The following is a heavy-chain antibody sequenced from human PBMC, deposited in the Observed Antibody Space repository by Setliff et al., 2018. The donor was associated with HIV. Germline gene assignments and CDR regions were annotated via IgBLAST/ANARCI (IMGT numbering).Heavy chain of an antibody. CDR1: GGSISSSSSF. CDR3: ARQKTVTTYFDY. V-gene: IGHV4-39*01. J-gene: IGHJ4*02. Sequence: SETLSLTCTVSGGSISSSSSFWGWIRQPPGKGLEWIGSIYYSGSTYYNPSLQSRVTISVDTSKNQFSLKLSSVTAADTAVYYCARQKTVTTYFDYWGQGTLVTASS. CDR2: IYYSGST. D-gene: IGHD4-17*01.